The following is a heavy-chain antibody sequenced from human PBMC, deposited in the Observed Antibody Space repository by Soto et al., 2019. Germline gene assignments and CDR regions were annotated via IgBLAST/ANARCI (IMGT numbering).Heavy chain of an antibody. CDR2: INAGNGNT. CDR1: GYTFTSYA. Sequence: QVQLVQSGAEVKKPGASVKVSCKASGYTFTSYAMHWVRQAPGQRLEWMGWINAGNGNTNYSQKFQGRVTITRDTSASTAYMELSSLRSEDTAVYYCARDGYCSSTSCYNSYMDVWGKGTTVTVSS. CDR3: ARDGYCSSTSCYNSYMDV. D-gene: IGHD2-2*03. J-gene: IGHJ6*03. V-gene: IGHV1-3*01.